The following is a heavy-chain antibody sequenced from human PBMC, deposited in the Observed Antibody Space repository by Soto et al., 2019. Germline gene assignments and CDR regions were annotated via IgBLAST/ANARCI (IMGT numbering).Heavy chain of an antibody. CDR1: GGSISSYY. CDR2: IYYSGST. V-gene: IGHV4-59*08. Sequence: SETLSLTCTVSGGSISSYYWSWIRQPPGKGLEWIGYIYYSGSTNYNPSLKSRVTISVDTSKNQFSLKLSSVTAADTAVYYCARHAYSSSWYWFDPWGQGTLVTVPQ. D-gene: IGHD6-13*01. CDR3: ARHAYSSSWYWFDP. J-gene: IGHJ5*02.